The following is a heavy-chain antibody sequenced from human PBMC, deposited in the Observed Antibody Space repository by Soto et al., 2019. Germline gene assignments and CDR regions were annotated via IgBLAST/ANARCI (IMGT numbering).Heavy chain of an antibody. D-gene: IGHD6-19*01. CDR2: ISSSGSTV. CDR3: ARGLLSSYTSGWFFDF. CDR1: AFIFNDHY. Sequence: QVRLVESGGGSVKPGGPLRLSCEASAFIFNDHYMSWIRQAPGKGLEWVAYISSSGSTVYYAGSVEGRFTISRDNFKNSLFLQMDSMTADDPALYYCARGLLSSYTSGWFFDFWGQGTLVTGSS. V-gene: IGHV3-11*01. J-gene: IGHJ4*02.